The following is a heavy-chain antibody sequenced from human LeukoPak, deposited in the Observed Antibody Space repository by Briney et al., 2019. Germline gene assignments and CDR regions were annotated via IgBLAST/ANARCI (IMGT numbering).Heavy chain of an antibody. D-gene: IGHD3-3*01. Sequence: SETLSLTCTVSGGSISSYYWSWIRQPAGKAPEWIGRIYSSGVINYNPSLKSRVTMSLDNSKNQLSLKLSYVTAADTAVYYCARDTGKSGYPDYWGQGTLVTVSS. CDR1: GGSISSYY. J-gene: IGHJ4*02. V-gene: IGHV4-4*07. CDR2: IYSSGVI. CDR3: ARDTGKSGYPDY.